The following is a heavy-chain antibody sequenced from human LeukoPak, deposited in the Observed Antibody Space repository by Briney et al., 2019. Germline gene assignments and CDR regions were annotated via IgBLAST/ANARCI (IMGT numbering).Heavy chain of an antibody. CDR3: ARPHTVLYNWFDP. V-gene: IGHV1-2*06. D-gene: IGHD4-11*01. J-gene: IGHJ5*02. Sequence: GASVKVSCKASGYTFTGYYMHWVRQAPGQGLEWMGRINPNSGGTNYAQKFQGRVTMTRDTSISTAYMELSRLRSDDTAVYYCARPHTVLYNWFDPWCQGTLVTLSS. CDR1: GYTFTGYY. CDR2: INPNSGGT.